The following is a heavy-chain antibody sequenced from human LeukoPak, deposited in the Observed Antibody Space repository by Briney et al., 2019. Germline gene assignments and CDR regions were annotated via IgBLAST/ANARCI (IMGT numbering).Heavy chain of an antibody. CDR3: ARTGWGCSGGSCYSGWFDP. CDR1: GGSISSYY. Sequence: SETLSLTCTVSGGSISSYYWSWIRQPPGKGLEWIGYIYYSGSTNYNPSLKSRVTISVDTSKNQFSLKLSSVTAADTAVYYCARTGWGCSGGSCYSGWFDPWGQGTLVTVSS. CDR2: IYYSGST. J-gene: IGHJ5*02. D-gene: IGHD2-15*01. V-gene: IGHV4-59*08.